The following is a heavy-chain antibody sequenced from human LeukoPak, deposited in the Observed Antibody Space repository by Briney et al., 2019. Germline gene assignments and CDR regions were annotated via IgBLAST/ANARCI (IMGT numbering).Heavy chain of an antibody. CDR2: INHSGST. J-gene: IGHJ4*02. Sequence: SETLSLTCAVYGGSFSGYYWSWIRQPPGKGLEWIGEINHSGSTNYNPSLKSRVTISVDTSKNQLSLKLSSVTAADTAVYYCARGSRSSTSRYLNYWGQGTLVTVSS. V-gene: IGHV4-34*01. D-gene: IGHD2-2*01. CDR3: ARGSRSSTSRYLNY. CDR1: GGSFSGYY.